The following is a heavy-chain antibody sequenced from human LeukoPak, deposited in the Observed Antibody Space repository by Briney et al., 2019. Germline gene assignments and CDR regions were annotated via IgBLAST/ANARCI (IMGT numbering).Heavy chain of an antibody. D-gene: IGHD6-19*01. CDR1: GYTLTSYG. V-gene: IGHV1-18*04. CDR2: ISAYNGNT. Sequence: GASVKVSCKASGYTLTSYGISWVRQAPGQGLEWMGWISAYNGNTNYAQKLQGRVTMTTDTSTSAAYMELRSLRSDDTAVYYCAREVRGWYFDYWGQGTLVTVSS. CDR3: AREVRGWYFDY. J-gene: IGHJ4*02.